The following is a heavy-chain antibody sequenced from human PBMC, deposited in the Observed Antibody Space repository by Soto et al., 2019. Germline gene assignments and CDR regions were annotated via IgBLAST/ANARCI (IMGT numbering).Heavy chain of an antibody. CDR3: ARMATFGSLNWFDP. CDR1: GYSLTNND. Sequence: ASVNVSCKASGYSLTNNDVSWVRQASGQGLEWMGWMNPGSGDTGYAQKFQGRVTMTRDISIATAYMELSSLRSDDTAIDYCARMATFGSLNWFDPWGQGTLVTVYS. CDR2: MNPGSGDT. D-gene: IGHD3-16*01. V-gene: IGHV1-8*01. J-gene: IGHJ5*02.